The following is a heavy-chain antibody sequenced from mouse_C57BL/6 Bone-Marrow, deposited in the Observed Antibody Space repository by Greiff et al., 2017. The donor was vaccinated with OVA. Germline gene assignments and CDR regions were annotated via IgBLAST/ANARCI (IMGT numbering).Heavy chain of an antibody. CDR2: IYPRSGNT. CDR3: ARGYGLFDY. V-gene: IGHV1-81*01. Sequence: QVHVKQSGAELARPGASVKLSCKASGYTFTSYGISWVKQRTGQGLEWIGEIYPRSGNTYYNEKFKGKATLTADKSSSTAYMELRSLTSEDSAVYFCARGYGLFDYWGKGTTLTVSS. CDR1: GYTFTSYG. D-gene: IGHD1-1*01. J-gene: IGHJ2*01.